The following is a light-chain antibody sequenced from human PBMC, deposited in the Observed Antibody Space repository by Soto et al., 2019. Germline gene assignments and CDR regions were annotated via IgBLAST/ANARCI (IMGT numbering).Light chain of an antibody. Sequence: QSVLTQPPSVSGTPGQTVTISCSGGNSNIGTNSVNWYQQLPGMAPKLLIYNNVQRPSGVPDRISGSKSGTSGSLAISGLRSEDEADYYCAAWEDSVNLWLFGGGTKVTVL. V-gene: IGLV1-44*01. J-gene: IGLJ3*02. CDR3: AAWEDSVNLWL. CDR2: NNV. CDR1: NSNIGTNS.